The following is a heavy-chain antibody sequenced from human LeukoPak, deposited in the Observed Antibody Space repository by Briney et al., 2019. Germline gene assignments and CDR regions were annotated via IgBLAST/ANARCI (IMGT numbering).Heavy chain of an antibody. Sequence: GRSLRLSCVASGFTFSSFGMHWVRQAPGKGLEWVAVIWYDGSNKYYADSVKGRFTISRDNSKNTLYLQMNSLRAEDTAVYYCARDDRGTSPPIAGWGKGTTVTVSS. CDR2: IWYDGSNK. J-gene: IGHJ6*04. D-gene: IGHD1-1*01. CDR3: ARDDRGTSPPIAG. V-gene: IGHV3-33*01. CDR1: GFTFSSFG.